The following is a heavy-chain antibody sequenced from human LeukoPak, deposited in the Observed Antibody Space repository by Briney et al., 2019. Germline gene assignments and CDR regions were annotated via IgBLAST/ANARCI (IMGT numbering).Heavy chain of an antibody. CDR2: IYSSGRT. CDR1: GGSIISRCYY. D-gene: IGHD2-15*01. CDR3: ARRDCSGGSCYWFDP. J-gene: IGHJ5*02. V-gene: IGHV4-39*01. Sequence: HSEALFLICSESGGSIISRCYYCGWSRQPPRNRVWWVGPIYSSGRTYYNPSLKSRVTISVDTSKNQFSLKLSSVTAADTAVYYCARRDCSGGSCYWFDPWGQGTLVTVSS.